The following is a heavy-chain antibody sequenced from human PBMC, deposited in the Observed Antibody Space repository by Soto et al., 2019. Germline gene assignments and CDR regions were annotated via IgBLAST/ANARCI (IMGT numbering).Heavy chain of an antibody. CDR1: GGSISSGGYY. CDR3: ARVSGSYYYGMDV. Sequence: PSETLSLTCTVSGGSISSGGYYWSWIRQHPGKGLEWIGYIYYSGSTYYNPSLKSRVTISVDKSKNQFSLKLSSVTAADTAVYYCARVSGSYYYGMDVWGQGTTVTVSS. CDR2: IYYSGST. J-gene: IGHJ6*02. V-gene: IGHV4-31*03. D-gene: IGHD1-26*01.